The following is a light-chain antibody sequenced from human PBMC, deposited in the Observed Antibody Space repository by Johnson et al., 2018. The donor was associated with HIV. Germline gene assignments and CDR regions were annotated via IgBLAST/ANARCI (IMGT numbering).Light chain of an antibody. Sequence: QSVLTQPPSVSAAPGQKVTISCSGSSSNIGNNYVSWYQQLPGTAPKLLIYENNKRPSGIPDRFSGSNAGTSATLGITGLQTGDEADYHCGTWDSSLSAGVFGTGTKVTVL. CDR2: ENN. CDR3: GTWDSSLSAGV. CDR1: SSNIGNNY. V-gene: IGLV1-51*02. J-gene: IGLJ1*01.